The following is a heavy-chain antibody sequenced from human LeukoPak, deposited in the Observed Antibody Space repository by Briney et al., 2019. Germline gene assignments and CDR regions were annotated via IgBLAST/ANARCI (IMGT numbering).Heavy chain of an antibody. CDR2: ISVSDTT. V-gene: IGHV3-23*01. Sequence: GGSLRLSCVASGVTFSNYPMNWVRQAPGKGLEWISTISVSDTTHYSDSVKGRFTISRDNSKNTVYLQMNSLRAEDTAVYYCAKDRQYQDSSGSALSDNWGQGTLVIVSS. J-gene: IGHJ4*02. D-gene: IGHD3-22*01. CDR3: AKDRQYQDSSGSALSDN. CDR1: GVTFSNYP.